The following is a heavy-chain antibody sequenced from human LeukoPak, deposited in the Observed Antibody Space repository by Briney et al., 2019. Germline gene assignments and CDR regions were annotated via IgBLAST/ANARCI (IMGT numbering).Heavy chain of an antibody. CDR3: AKVYSSSWWDFDY. D-gene: IGHD6-13*01. J-gene: IGHJ4*02. Sequence: TGGSLRLSCAASGFTFSSHAMSWVRQAPGKGLAWVSGISGSGGSTYYADSVKGRFTISRDNSKNTLYLQMNSLRAEDTAVYYCAKVYSSSWWDFDYWGQGTLVTVSS. CDR2: ISGSGGST. CDR1: GFTFSSHA. V-gene: IGHV3-23*01.